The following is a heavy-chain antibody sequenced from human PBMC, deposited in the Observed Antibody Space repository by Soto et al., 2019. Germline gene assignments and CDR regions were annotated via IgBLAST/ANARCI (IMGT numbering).Heavy chain of an antibody. D-gene: IGHD1-26*01. CDR3: ARDRESYALDY. CDR1: GYTFTSYG. J-gene: IGHJ4*02. Sequence: QVQLVQSGAEVKKPGASVKVSCKASGYTFTSYGISWVRQAPGQGLEWMGWISANNGNTNYAQKFQGRVTMTTDTSPSTAYMERRSLRSADTAVDYCARDRESYALDYWGQGTLVTVSS. V-gene: IGHV1-18*01. CDR2: ISANNGNT.